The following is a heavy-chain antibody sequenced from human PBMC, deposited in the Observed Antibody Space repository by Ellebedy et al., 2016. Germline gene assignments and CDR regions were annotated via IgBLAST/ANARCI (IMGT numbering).Heavy chain of an antibody. Sequence: GESLKISCAASGFTFSSYGMHWVRQAPGKGLEWVAVIWYDGSNKYYADSVKGRFTISRDNSKNTLYLQMNSLRAEDTAVYYCARDSSIVATPFDYWGQGTLVTVSS. V-gene: IGHV3-33*01. J-gene: IGHJ4*02. D-gene: IGHD5-12*01. CDR2: IWYDGSNK. CDR3: ARDSSIVATPFDY. CDR1: GFTFSSYG.